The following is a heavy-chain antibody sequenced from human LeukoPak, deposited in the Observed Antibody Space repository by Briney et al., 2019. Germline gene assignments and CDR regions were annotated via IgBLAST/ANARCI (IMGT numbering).Heavy chain of an antibody. Sequence: PGGSLRLSCAASEFTFSSYGMHWVRQAPGKGLEWVAVISYDGSNKYYADSVKGRFTISRDNSKNTLYLQMNSLRAEDTAVYYCAKDLNILGHSPNWFDPWGQGTLVTVSS. V-gene: IGHV3-30*18. CDR1: EFTFSSYG. CDR3: AKDLNILGHSPNWFDP. J-gene: IGHJ5*02. CDR2: ISYDGSNK. D-gene: IGHD2-15*01.